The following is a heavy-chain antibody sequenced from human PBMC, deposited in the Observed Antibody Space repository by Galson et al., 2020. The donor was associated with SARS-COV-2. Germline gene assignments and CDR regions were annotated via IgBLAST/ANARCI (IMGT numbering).Heavy chain of an antibody. CDR3: ATTAEITMIVLVGPPFQH. Sequence: ASAKVSCKVSGYTLTELSMHWVRQAPGKGLEWRGGFDPEDGETIYAQKFQGRVTMTEDTSTDTAYMELSSLRSEDTAVYYCATTAEITMIVLVGPPFQHWGQGTLVTVSS. J-gene: IGHJ1*01. D-gene: IGHD3-22*01. V-gene: IGHV1-24*01. CDR2: FDPEDGET. CDR1: GYTLTELS.